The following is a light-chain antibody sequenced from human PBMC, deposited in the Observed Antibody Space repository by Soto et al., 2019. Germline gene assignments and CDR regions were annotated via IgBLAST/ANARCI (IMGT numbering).Light chain of an antibody. CDR1: SSDVGGYNY. J-gene: IGLJ2*01. CDR3: CSYAGSYTFVV. CDR2: DVS. Sequence: QSALTQPRSVSGSPGQSVTISCTGTSSDVGGYNYVSWYQQHPGKAPKLMIYDVSKRPSGVPDRFSGSKSGNTASLTISGLQAEDEADYYCCSYAGSYTFVVFCGGTNVTVL. V-gene: IGLV2-11*01.